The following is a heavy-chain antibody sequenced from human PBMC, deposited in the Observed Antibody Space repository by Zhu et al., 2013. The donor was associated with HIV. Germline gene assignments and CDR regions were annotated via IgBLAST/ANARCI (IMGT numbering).Heavy chain of an antibody. D-gene: IGHD2-2*01. CDR1: GYSFTGYY. V-gene: IGHV1-2*02. J-gene: IGHJ6*03. CDR2: INPNSGGT. CDR3: ARDKIGSSTTYYYYMDV. Sequence: QVQLVQSGAEVKKPGASVKVSCKASGYSFTGYYILWVRQAPGQGLEWMGWINPNSGGTNYAQKFQGRVTMTRDTSISTAYMELSRLRSDDTAVYYCARDKIGSSTTYYYYMDVVGTKGPRSPSP.